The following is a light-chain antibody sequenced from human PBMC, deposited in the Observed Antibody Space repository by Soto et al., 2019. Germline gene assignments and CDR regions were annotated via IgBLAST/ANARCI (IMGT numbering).Light chain of an antibody. CDR3: KQYNNWGT. CDR1: QSVSSN. Sequence: EIVMTQSPATLSVSPGERATLSCRASQSVSSNLAWYQQKHCQAHRLLIFGASTRATGIPARFSGSGSGTEFTLTISSLQSEDVGVYYCKQYNNWGTFGQGTKVEIK. J-gene: IGKJ1*01. V-gene: IGKV3-15*01. CDR2: GAS.